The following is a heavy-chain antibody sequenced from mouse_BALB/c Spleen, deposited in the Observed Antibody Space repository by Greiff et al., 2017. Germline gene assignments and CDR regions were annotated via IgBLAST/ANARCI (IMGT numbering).Heavy chain of an antibody. Sequence: VQLQQSGPELVKPGASVKISCKTSGYTFTEYTMHWVKQSHGKSLEWIGGINPNNGGTSYNQKFKGKATLTVDKSSSTAYMELRSLTSEDSAVYYCASPFMITTAGSYFDYWGQGTPLTVSS. CDR1: GYTFTEYT. CDR2: INPNNGGT. CDR3: ASPFMITTAGSYFDY. D-gene: IGHD2-4*01. J-gene: IGHJ2*01. V-gene: IGHV1-18*01.